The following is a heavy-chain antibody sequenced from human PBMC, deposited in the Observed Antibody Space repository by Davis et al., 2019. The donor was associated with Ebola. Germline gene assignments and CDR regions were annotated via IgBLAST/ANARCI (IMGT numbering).Heavy chain of an antibody. D-gene: IGHD6-13*01. CDR3: ARGALIAAAGTGKDFDY. J-gene: IGHJ4*02. Sequence: GSLRPSCAVYGGSFSGYYWSWIRQLPGKGLEWIGEIDHSGSTNYNPSLKSRLTISVDTSKNQFSLKLSSVTAADTAVYYCARGALIAAAGTGKDFDYWGQGTLVTVSS. V-gene: IGHV4-34*01. CDR1: GGSFSGYY. CDR2: IDHSGST.